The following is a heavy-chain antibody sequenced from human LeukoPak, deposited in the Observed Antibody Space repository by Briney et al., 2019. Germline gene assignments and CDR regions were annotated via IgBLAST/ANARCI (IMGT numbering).Heavy chain of an antibody. CDR3: AKARSALAGANFDS. Sequence: PGRSLSLSRASSGFMFDDCAMHWVRQAPGKGLEWVSGISWNGDNRDYADSVKGRFTISRDNAENSLYLQMNSLRAEDTALYYCAKARSALAGANFDSWGQGTLVTVSS. CDR1: GFMFDDCA. CDR2: ISWNGDNR. D-gene: IGHD6-19*01. V-gene: IGHV3-9*01. J-gene: IGHJ4*02.